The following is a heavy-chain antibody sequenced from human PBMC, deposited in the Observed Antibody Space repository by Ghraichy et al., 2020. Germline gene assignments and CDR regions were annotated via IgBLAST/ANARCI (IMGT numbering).Heavy chain of an antibody. Sequence: GGSLRLSCAVSGFTFSDYYMSWIRQAPGKGLEWVSYISSSSSYTNYADSVKGRFTISRDNAKNSLYLQMNSLRAEDTAVYYCAREIAVAGNYFDYWGQGTLVTVSS. CDR2: ISSSSSYT. CDR3: AREIAVAGNYFDY. CDR1: GFTFSDYY. V-gene: IGHV3-11*05. J-gene: IGHJ4*02. D-gene: IGHD6-19*01.